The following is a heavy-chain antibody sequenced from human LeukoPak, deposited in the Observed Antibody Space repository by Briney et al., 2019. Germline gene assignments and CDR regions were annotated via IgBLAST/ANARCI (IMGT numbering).Heavy chain of an antibody. D-gene: IGHD3-10*01. CDR3: ATRRSYYGSGRPWGYFQH. Sequence: SETLSLTCTVSGGSLSRSSYYWNWIRQPPGKGLEWIGEINHSGSTNYNPSLKSRVTISVDTSKNQFSLKLSSVTAADTAVYYCATRRSYYGSGRPWGYFQHWGQGTLVTVSS. CDR2: INHSGST. J-gene: IGHJ1*01. CDR1: GGSLSRSSYY. V-gene: IGHV4-39*07.